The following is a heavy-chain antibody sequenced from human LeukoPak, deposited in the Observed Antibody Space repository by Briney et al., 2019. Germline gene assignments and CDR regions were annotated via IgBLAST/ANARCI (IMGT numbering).Heavy chain of an antibody. Sequence: WALVKVSCKASGGTFSRYAISWVRQAPGQGLEWMGEIIPIFGTANYAQKFQGRVTITADESTSTAYMELSSLRSEDTAVYYCARDTSLIAAAGPDYYYYGMDVWGKATTVTVSS. J-gene: IGHJ6*04. V-gene: IGHV1-69*01. CDR2: IIPIFGTA. D-gene: IGHD6-13*01. CDR3: ARDTSLIAAAGPDYYYYGMDV. CDR1: GGTFSRYA.